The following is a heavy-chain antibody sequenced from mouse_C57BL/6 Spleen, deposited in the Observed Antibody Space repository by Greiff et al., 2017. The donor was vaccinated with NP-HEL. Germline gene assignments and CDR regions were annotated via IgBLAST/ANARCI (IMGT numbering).Heavy chain of an antibody. D-gene: IGHD1-1*01. V-gene: IGHV1-82*01. J-gene: IGHJ3*01. CDR2: IYPGDGDT. CDR1: GYAFSSSW. Sequence: VQLQQSGPELVKPGASVKISCKASGYAFSSSWMNWVKQRPGKGLEWIGRIYPGDGDTNYNGKFKGKATLTADKSSSTAYMQLSSLTSEDSAVDFCAREWITHGAAYWGQGTLVTVSA. CDR3: AREWITHGAAY.